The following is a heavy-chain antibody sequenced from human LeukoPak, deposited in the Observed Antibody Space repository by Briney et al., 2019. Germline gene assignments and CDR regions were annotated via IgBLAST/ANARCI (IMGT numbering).Heavy chain of an antibody. J-gene: IGHJ4*02. CDR2: IKQDVSEK. Sequence: GGSLRLSCAASGFTFSSYWMSWVRQAPGKGLEWVANIKQDVSEKYYVDSVKGRFTISRDNAKNSLYLQMNSLRAEDTAVYYCARDSGETYYDILTGYQYWGQGTLVTVSS. CDR3: ARDSGETYYDILTGYQY. V-gene: IGHV3-7*01. D-gene: IGHD3-9*01. CDR1: GFTFSSYW.